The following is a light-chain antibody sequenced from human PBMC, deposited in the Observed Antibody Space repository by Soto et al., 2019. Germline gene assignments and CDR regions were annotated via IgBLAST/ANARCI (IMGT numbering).Light chain of an antibody. CDR1: QGISSY. J-gene: IGKJ4*01. CDR3: QQSYSTPLT. Sequence: DIQMTQSPSSVSASVGDRDTITCRASQGISSYLNWYQQKPGKAPKLLIYAASSLQSGVPSRFSGSGSGTDFTLTISSLQPEDFATYYCQQSYSTPLTFGGGTKV. CDR2: AAS. V-gene: IGKV1-39*01.